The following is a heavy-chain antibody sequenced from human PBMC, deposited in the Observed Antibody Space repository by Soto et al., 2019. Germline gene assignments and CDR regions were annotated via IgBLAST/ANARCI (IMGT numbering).Heavy chain of an antibody. CDR2: IYSGGSA. V-gene: IGHV3-53*04. CDR1: GFTVSSNY. J-gene: IGHJ3*02. Sequence: GGSLRLSCAASGFTVSSNYMSWVRQAPGKGREWVSVIYSGGSAYYADSVKGRFTISRHNSKNTPYLQMNSLRAEDTAGYYCARGGYYYDSSGSYAFDIWGQGTMVTV. CDR3: ARGGYYYDSSGSYAFDI. D-gene: IGHD3-22*01.